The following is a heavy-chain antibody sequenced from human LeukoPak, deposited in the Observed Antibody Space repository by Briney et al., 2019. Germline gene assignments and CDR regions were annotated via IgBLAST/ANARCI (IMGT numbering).Heavy chain of an antibody. Sequence: GGSLRLSCAASGFTLSTYAMSWVRQTPGKGLEWVAATSSSDAGTYHADSVRGRFTISRDNSKSTLYLQMNSLRAEDAAVYFCAKAPVTSCRGAYCYPFDSWGQGTLVTVSS. CDR2: TSSSDAGT. J-gene: IGHJ4*02. V-gene: IGHV3-23*01. D-gene: IGHD2-21*01. CDR3: AKAPVTSCRGAYCYPFDS. CDR1: GFTLSTYA.